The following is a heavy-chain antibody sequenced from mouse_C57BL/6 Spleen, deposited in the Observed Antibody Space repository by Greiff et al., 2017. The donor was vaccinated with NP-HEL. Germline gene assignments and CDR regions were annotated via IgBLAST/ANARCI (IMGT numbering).Heavy chain of an antibody. Sequence: DVQLVESGGGLVKPGGSLKLSCAASGFTFSSYAMSWVRQTPEKRLEWVATISDGGSYTYYPDNVKGRFTISRDNAKNNLYLQMSHLKSEDTAMYYCARAYYSNYPYYAMDYWGQGTSVTVSS. J-gene: IGHJ4*01. CDR3: ARAYYSNYPYYAMDY. CDR2: ISDGGSYT. CDR1: GFTFSSYA. V-gene: IGHV5-4*01. D-gene: IGHD2-5*01.